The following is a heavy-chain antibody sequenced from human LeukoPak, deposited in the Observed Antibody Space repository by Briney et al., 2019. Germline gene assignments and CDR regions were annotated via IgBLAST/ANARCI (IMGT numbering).Heavy chain of an antibody. CDR2: IKQDGSEK. J-gene: IGHJ4*02. Sequence: GGSLRLSCAASGFTSSSYWMSWVRQAPGKGLEWVANIKQDGSEKYYVDSVKGRFIISRDNAKNSLYLQMNSLRAEDTAVYYCASGYYYDSSGYYYWGQGTLVTVSS. CDR3: ASGYYYDSSGYYY. D-gene: IGHD3-22*01. V-gene: IGHV3-7*01. CDR1: GFTSSSYW.